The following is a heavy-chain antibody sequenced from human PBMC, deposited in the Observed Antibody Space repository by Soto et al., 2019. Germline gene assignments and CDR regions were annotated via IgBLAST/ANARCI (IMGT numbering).Heavy chain of an antibody. D-gene: IGHD3-16*02. CDR2: ISGSGGST. CDR3: AKSGSYVWGSYRYEASDY. Sequence: EVQLLESGGGLVQPGGSLRLSCAASGFTFSSYAMSWVRQAPGKGLEWVSAISGSGGSTYYADSVKGRFTISRDNSKNTLYLQMNSLRAEDTAVYYCAKSGSYVWGSYRYEASDYWGQGTLVTVSS. V-gene: IGHV3-23*01. J-gene: IGHJ4*02. CDR1: GFTFSSYA.